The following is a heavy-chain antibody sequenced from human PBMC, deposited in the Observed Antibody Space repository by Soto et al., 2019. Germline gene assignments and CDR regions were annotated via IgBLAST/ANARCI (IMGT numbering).Heavy chain of an antibody. Sequence: GGSLRLSCAASGFTFTSYTLNWVRQAPGKGLEWVSYISSTSSTIYYADSVKGRFTISRDNAKNSLYLQMNSLRGEDTAVYYCARGRAGVGQLPYMDVWGKGTTVTVSS. V-gene: IGHV3-48*01. CDR1: GFTFTSYT. CDR2: ISSTSSTI. CDR3: ARGRAGVGQLPYMDV. D-gene: IGHD2-2*01. J-gene: IGHJ6*03.